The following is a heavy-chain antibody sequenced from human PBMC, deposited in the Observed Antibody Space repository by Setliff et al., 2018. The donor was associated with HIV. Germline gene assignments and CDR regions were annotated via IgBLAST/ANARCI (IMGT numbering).Heavy chain of an antibody. V-gene: IGHV4-39*07. D-gene: IGHD3-10*01. J-gene: IGHJ4*02. Sequence: SETLSLTCTVSGGSISSSSYYWGWIRQPPGKGLEWIGEINHSGSTNYNPSLKSRVTISVDTSKNQFSLKLSSVTAADTAVYYCARGLNYYGSGSYLPLGYWGQGTLVTVSS. CDR3: ARGLNYYGSGSYLPLGY. CDR1: GGSISSSSYY. CDR2: INHSGST.